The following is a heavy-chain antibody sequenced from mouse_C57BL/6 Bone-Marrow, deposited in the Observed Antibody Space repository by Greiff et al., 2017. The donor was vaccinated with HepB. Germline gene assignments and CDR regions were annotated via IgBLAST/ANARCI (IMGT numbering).Heavy chain of an antibody. Sequence: QVQLQQPGAELVMPGASVKLSCKASGYTFTSYWMHWVKQRPGQGLEWIGEIDPSDSYTNYNQKFKGKSTLTVDKSSSTAYMQLSSLTSEDSAVYYCARKGIDYPFAYWGQGTLVTVSA. CDR2: IDPSDSYT. V-gene: IGHV1-69*01. CDR3: ARKGIDYPFAY. D-gene: IGHD2-4*01. J-gene: IGHJ3*01. CDR1: GYTFTSYW.